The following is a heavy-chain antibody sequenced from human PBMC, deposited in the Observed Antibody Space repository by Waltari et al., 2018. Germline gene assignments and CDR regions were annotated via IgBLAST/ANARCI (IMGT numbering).Heavy chain of an antibody. CDR2: INPNSGGT. Sequence: QVQLVQSGAEVNKPGASVQVSCKASGYTFTGYYMHWVRPAPGQGLEWMGRINPNSGGTNYAQKFQGRVTMTRDTSISTAYMELSRLRSDDTAVYYCASTSSPNGDAFDIWGQGTMVTVSS. CDR1: GYTFTGYY. D-gene: IGHD2-8*01. V-gene: IGHV1-2*06. CDR3: ASTSSPNGDAFDI. J-gene: IGHJ3*02.